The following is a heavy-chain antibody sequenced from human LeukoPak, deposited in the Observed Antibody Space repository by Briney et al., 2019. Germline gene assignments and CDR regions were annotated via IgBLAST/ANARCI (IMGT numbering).Heavy chain of an antibody. CDR2: IDNTGNT. V-gene: IGHV4-59*01. Sequence: PSETLSLTCTISRGSISSYYWSWIRQSPGKGLEWIASIDNTGNTNSNPSLKSRVTMSVDTSKNQFSLRLSSLIVADTAVYYCARGRITIFGVVIPHFDNWGQGTLVTVSS. J-gene: IGHJ4*02. CDR1: RGSISSYY. D-gene: IGHD3-3*01. CDR3: ARGRITIFGVVIPHFDN.